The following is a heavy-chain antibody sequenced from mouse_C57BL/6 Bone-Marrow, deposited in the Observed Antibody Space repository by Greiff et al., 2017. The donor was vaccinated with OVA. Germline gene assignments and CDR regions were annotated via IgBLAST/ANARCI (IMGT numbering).Heavy chain of an antibody. CDR2: IYPGDGDT. CDR3: ARWGVYGSSYEFAY. J-gene: IGHJ3*01. Sequence: VKVVESGAELVKPGASVKISCKASGYAFSSYWMNWVKQRPGKGLEWIGQIYPGDGDTNYNGKFKGKATLTADKSSSTAYMQLSSLTSEDSAVYFCARWGVYGSSYEFAYWGQGTLVTVSA. CDR1: GYAFSSYW. V-gene: IGHV1-80*01. D-gene: IGHD1-1*01.